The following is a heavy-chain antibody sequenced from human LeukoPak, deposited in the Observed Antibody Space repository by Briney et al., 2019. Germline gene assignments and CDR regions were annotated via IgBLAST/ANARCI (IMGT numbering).Heavy chain of an antibody. Sequence: PGGSLRLSCAASGFTFSSYAMNWVRQAPGKGLEWVSSISRGSDHIFYADSMKGRFTISRDDAKNSLCLQMNSLGAEDTAVYYCVSFYETYWGRGTLVTVSS. J-gene: IGHJ4*02. CDR3: VSFYETY. D-gene: IGHD2/OR15-2a*01. CDR2: ISRGSDHI. CDR1: GFTFSSYA. V-gene: IGHV3-21*01.